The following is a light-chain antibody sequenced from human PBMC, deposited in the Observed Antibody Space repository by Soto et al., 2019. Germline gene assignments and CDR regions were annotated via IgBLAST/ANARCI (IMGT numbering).Light chain of an antibody. CDR2: EVS. J-gene: IGLJ1*01. V-gene: IGLV2-14*01. Sequence: LTQPASVSGSPGQSITISCTGTTSDVGGYNYVSWYQHHPDKAPKLMIYEVSNRPSGVSNRFSGSKSGNTASLTISGLQTADEADYYCSSYTSGSTLVFGTGTKVTVL. CDR3: SSYTSGSTLV. CDR1: TSDVGGYNY.